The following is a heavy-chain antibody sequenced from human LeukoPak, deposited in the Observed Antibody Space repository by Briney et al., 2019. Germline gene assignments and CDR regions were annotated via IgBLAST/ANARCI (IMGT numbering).Heavy chain of an antibody. CDR2: ISTISSNI. CDR1: GFIFTSDS. CDR3: ARGDYYEASDY. V-gene: IGHV3-48*01. D-gene: IGHD3-22*01. Sequence: GGSLRLSCVASGFIFTSDSMSWVRQAPGEGLEWVSYISTISSNIYYADSVKGRFTISTDNDQNSLYLQMDSLRAEDTAVYYCARGDYYEASDYWGQGILVTVSS. J-gene: IGHJ4*02.